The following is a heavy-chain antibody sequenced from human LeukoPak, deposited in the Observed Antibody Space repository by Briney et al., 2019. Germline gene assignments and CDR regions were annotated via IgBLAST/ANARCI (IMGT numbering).Heavy chain of an antibody. CDR1: GGFISSSYY. V-gene: IGHV4-39*01. CDR3: ARHATAYSFAY. CDR2: IYNSGST. J-gene: IGHJ4*02. D-gene: IGHD1-26*01. Sequence: TSDPLSLTCTVCGGFISSSYYWGWLRPPPGKGLEWIGSIYNSGSTYYNPSPKSLVTISVDTSKSQFSLKMKSVTAADTAVYYCARHATAYSFAYWGQGNLVTVSS.